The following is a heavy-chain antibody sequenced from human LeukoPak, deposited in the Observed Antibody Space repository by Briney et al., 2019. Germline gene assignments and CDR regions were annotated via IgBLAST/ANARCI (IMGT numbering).Heavy chain of an antibody. V-gene: IGHV3-23*01. J-gene: IGHJ4*02. CDR1: GFTFSSYA. CDR3: AKSPWTFGGVIVPNFDY. CDR2: ISGSGGST. Sequence: GGSLRLSCAASGFTFSSYAMSWVRQAPGKGLEWVSAISGSGGSTYYADSVKGRFTISRDNSKNTLYLQMNSLRAEDTAVYYCAKSPWTFGGVIVPNFDYWGQGTLVTVSS. D-gene: IGHD3-16*02.